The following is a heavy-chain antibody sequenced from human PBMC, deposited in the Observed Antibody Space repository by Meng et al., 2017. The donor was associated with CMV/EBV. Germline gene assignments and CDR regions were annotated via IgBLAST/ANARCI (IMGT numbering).Heavy chain of an antibody. D-gene: IGHD2-2*01. J-gene: IGHJ4*02. V-gene: IGHV4-39*07. Sequence: VSGGAISSRNYYWGWIRQPPGKGLEWIGSVFSSGSTYYSPSLKSRVTISLDTSKKHFSLKLTSLTAADTAVYYCARGVTSWYYFDSWGQRTLVTVSS. CDR1: GGAISSRNYY. CDR3: ARGVTSWYYFDS. CDR2: VFSSGST.